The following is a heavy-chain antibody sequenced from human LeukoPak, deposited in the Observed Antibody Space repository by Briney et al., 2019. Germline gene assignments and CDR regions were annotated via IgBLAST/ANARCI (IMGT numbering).Heavy chain of an antibody. V-gene: IGHV3-7*01. J-gene: IGHJ4*02. CDR1: GFTFSDHY. D-gene: IGHD6-25*01. CDR3: ARGAAGY. Sequence: GGSLRLSCAASGFTFSDHYMDWVRQAPGKGLEWVANIKQDGSEKYYVDSVKGRFTISRDNAKNSLYLQMNSLRAEDTAVYYCARGAAGYWGQGTLVTVSS. CDR2: IKQDGSEK.